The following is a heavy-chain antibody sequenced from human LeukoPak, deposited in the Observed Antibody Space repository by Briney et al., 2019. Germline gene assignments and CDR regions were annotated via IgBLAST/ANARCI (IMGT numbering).Heavy chain of an antibody. J-gene: IGHJ5*02. D-gene: IGHD3-22*01. V-gene: IGHV3-66*01. Sequence: PGGSLRLSCAASGFTVSGNYMSWVRQAPGKGLEWVSVIYSDGSRYYADSVKGRFTISRDNSKNTLYLQMNSLGAEDTAVYYCARRVVSGYALESWGQGTLVTVSS. CDR2: IYSDGSR. CDR3: ARRVVSGYALES. CDR1: GFTVSGNY.